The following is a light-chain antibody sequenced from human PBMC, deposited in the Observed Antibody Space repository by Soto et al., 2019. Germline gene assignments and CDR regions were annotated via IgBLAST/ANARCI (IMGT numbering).Light chain of an antibody. V-gene: IGKV1-39*01. CDR1: QDINVY. Sequence: DIQMTQSPSSVSASVGDTVTITCRASQDINVYLNWYQQKPGEVPKLLIYSASSLHSAVPSRFTGSGSETAFTLTIRSLQPEDFATYYCQHGYVAPYNFGQGTKV. CDR2: SAS. CDR3: QHGYVAPYN. J-gene: IGKJ2*01.